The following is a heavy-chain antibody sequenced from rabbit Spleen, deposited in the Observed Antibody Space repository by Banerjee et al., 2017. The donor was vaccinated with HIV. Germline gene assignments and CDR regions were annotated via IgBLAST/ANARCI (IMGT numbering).Heavy chain of an antibody. CDR1: GVSFSDKDV. J-gene: IGHJ4*01. V-gene: IGHV1S45*01. Sequence: EQLLESGGGLVKPEGSLKLTCKASGVSFSDKDVMCWVRQAPGKGLQWIACINASTGKPVYATWASGRFTISRTSSTTVTLRMTSLTAADRATYFCARDLVGVIGWNFYLWGPGTLVTVS. CDR2: INASTGKP. CDR3: ARDLVGVIGWNFYL. D-gene: IGHD1-1*01.